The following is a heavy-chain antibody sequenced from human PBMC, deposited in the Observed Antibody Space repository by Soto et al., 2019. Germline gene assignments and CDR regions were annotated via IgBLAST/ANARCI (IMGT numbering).Heavy chain of an antibody. D-gene: IGHD6-13*01. J-gene: IGHJ6*02. CDR1: GGSFISYA. Sequence: GXSVKVYSNASGGSFISYAIIWVRQAPGQGLEWMGGIIPIFGTANYAQKFQGRVTITADESTSTAYMELSSLRSEDTAVYYCARDRGQQMVGSLYYYYGMDVWAQGTTVTVSS. V-gene: IGHV1-69*13. CDR2: IIPIFGTA. CDR3: ARDRGQQMVGSLYYYYGMDV.